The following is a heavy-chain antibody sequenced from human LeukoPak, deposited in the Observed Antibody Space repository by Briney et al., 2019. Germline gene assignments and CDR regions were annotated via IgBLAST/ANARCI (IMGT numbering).Heavy chain of an antibody. V-gene: IGHV4-59*01. Sequence: PSETLSLTSTVSAGSINSFYWSWIRHRPGKGREGIAYFSYGRRTNDHPSLKRRATIPVTTSRKQFILKRSSGTAENTACYYGGRVMVRPTAFAIWGQGTMVTVSS. J-gene: IGHJ3*02. CDR3: GRVMVRPTAFAI. CDR1: AGSINSFY. D-gene: IGHD2-8*01. CDR2: FSYGRRT.